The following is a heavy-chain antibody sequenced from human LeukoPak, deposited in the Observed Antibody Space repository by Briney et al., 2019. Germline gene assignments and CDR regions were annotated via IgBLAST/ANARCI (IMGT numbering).Heavy chain of an antibody. D-gene: IGHD1-26*01. J-gene: IGHJ4*02. Sequence: GESLRISCKASEYTFTDYYMHWVRQAPGQGLEWMGWINPNSGDTNYAQKFQGRVTMTRDPSISTAYMALTRLRSDDTAVYYCARDAWLVGTTNLYYFDYWGQGTLVTVSS. CDR1: EYTFTDYY. CDR2: INPNSGDT. V-gene: IGHV1-2*02. CDR3: ARDAWLVGTTNLYYFDY.